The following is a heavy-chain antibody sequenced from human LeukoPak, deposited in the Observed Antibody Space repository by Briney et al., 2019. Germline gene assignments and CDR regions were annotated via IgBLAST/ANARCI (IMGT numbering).Heavy chain of an antibody. Sequence: MTSQTLSLTCAVSGGSIRSGGYSWSWIRQPPGKGLEWIGYIYHSGSTYYNPSLKSRVTISVDRSKNQFSLKLNSVTAADTAVYYCARGYCSSTSCYLAYYWGQGTLVTVSS. CDR3: ARGYCSSTSCYLAYY. V-gene: IGHV4-30-2*01. J-gene: IGHJ4*02. D-gene: IGHD2-2*01. CDR1: GGSIRSGGYS. CDR2: IYHSGST.